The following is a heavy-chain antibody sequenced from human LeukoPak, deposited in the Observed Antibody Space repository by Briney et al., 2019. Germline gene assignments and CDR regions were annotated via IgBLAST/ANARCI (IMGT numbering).Heavy chain of an antibody. CDR3: ARKSASGNYPLDY. D-gene: IGHD3-10*01. Sequence: SETLSLTCTVSGGSISSYYWSWIRQPPGKGLEWIGSIYRSGSTNYNPSLKSRVTISVDTSKNQFSLKVRSVTAEDTALYYCARKSASGNYPLDYWGQGTLVTVSS. CDR2: IYRSGST. J-gene: IGHJ4*02. V-gene: IGHV4-59*08. CDR1: GGSISSYY.